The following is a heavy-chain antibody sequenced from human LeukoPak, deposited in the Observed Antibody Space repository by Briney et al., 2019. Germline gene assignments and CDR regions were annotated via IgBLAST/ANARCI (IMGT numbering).Heavy chain of an antibody. Sequence: PGGSLRLSCAASGCTFSGYAISSVRQAPGQGLEWVSGVSLRGDIAKLADSVKGRFTISRDNSKNTLFLQMDSLRADDTTTYYCVKGGWFGQSSSDVFNMWGQGTMVTVSS. CDR3: VKGGWFGQSSSDVFNM. CDR2: VSLRGDIA. D-gene: IGHD3-10*01. CDR1: GCTFSGYA. V-gene: IGHV3-23*01. J-gene: IGHJ3*02.